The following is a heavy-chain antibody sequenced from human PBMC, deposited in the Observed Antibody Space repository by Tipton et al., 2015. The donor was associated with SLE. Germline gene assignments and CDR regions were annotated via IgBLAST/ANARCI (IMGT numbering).Heavy chain of an antibody. Sequence: GLVKPSETLSLTCTVSGASISSYYWSWIRQPPGKGLEWIGYIYYSGSTSYNPSLKSRVTISVDTSKNQFSLKLSSVTAADAAVYYCARDLMTGGSHYYHYGMDVWGQGTTVTVSS. V-gene: IGHV4-59*12. CDR1: GASISSYY. D-gene: IGHD1-26*01. CDR3: ARDLMTGGSHYYHYGMDV. CDR2: IYYSGST. J-gene: IGHJ6*02.